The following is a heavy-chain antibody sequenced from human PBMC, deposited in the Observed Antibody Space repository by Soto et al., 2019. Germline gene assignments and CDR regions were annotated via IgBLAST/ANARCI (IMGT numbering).Heavy chain of an antibody. CDR3: ARTEERSTHYGSGSYGYYGMDV. Sequence: QVQLVESGGGVVQPGRSLRLSCAASGFTFSSYAMHWVRQAPGKGLEWVAVISYDGSNKYYADSVKGRFTISRDNSKNPLYLQMNRLRAEDTAVYYCARTEERSTHYGSGSYGYYGMDVWGQGTTVTVSS. J-gene: IGHJ6*02. D-gene: IGHD3-10*01. CDR1: GFTFSSYA. CDR2: ISYDGSNK. V-gene: IGHV3-30-3*01.